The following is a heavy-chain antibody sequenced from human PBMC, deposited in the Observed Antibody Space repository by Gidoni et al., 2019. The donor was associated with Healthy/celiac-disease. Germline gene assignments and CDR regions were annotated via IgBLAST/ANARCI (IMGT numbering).Heavy chain of an antibody. CDR3: ATSRSIAARRHYYAFDI. D-gene: IGHD6-6*01. Sequence: QLQLQQWGAGLLKPSETLSLTCAVYGGSFSGYYWSWIRQPPGKGLEWIGEINHSGSTNYNPSLKSRVTISVDTSKNQFSLKLSSVTAADTAVYYCATSRSIAARRHYYAFDIWGQGTMVTASS. J-gene: IGHJ3*02. CDR2: INHSGST. CDR1: GGSFSGYY. V-gene: IGHV4-34*01.